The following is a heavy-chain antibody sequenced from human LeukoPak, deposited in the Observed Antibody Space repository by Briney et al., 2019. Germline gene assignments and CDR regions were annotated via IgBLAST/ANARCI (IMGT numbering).Heavy chain of an antibody. Sequence: PGGSLRLSCAASGFTFSNYWMSWVRQAPGKGLEWVANIKQDGSEKYHVDSVKGRFTISRDNAKNSLYVQMNSLRAEDTAVYYCARAYVAGVDYWGQGTLVTVSS. V-gene: IGHV3-7*01. J-gene: IGHJ4*02. CDR2: IKQDGSEK. CDR1: GFTFSNYW. D-gene: IGHD6-19*01. CDR3: ARAYVAGVDY.